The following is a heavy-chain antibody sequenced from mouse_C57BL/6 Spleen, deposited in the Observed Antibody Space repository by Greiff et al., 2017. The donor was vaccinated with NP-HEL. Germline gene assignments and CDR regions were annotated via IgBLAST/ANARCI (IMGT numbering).Heavy chain of an antibody. J-gene: IGHJ3*01. D-gene: IGHD2-4*01. V-gene: IGHV5-16*01. CDR1: GFTFSDYY. CDR2: INYDGSST. Sequence: EVKLVESEGGLVQPGSSMKLSCTASGFTFSDYYMAWVRQVPEKGLEWVANINYDGSSTYYLDSLKSRFIISRDNAKNILYLQMSSLKSDDTATYYCARGDYDYDALFAYWGQGTLVTVSA. CDR3: ARGDYDYDALFAY.